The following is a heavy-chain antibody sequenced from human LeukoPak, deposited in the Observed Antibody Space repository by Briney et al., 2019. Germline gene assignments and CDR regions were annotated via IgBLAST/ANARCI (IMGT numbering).Heavy chain of an antibody. CDR3: AKPNGSGLVDI. CDR2: IFYSGST. V-gene: IGHV4-39*06. J-gene: IGHJ3*02. CDR1: GGSISTSNYY. D-gene: IGHD3-10*01. Sequence: SETLSLTCTVSGGSISTSNYYWGWIRQPPGKGLEWIGNIFYSGSTYYSPSRKSRGTRALDTSRHQFALKLTSVTAAHTAVYHCAKPNGSGLVDIWGQGTMVTVSS.